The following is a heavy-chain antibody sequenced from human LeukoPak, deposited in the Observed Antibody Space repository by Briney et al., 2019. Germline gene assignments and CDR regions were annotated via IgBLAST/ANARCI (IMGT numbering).Heavy chain of an antibody. V-gene: IGHV4-59*01. Sequence: SETLSLTCTVSGGSIGNYYWSWIRQPPGKGLECLGYIYYSGSTNYSPSLRSRLTMSLDTSKNQFSLKLSSVTAVDTAVYYCARAGTNWSSGCYFDYWGQGALVTVSS. CDR2: IYYSGST. CDR1: GGSIGNYY. J-gene: IGHJ4*02. CDR3: ARAGTNWSSGCYFDY. D-gene: IGHD1-1*01.